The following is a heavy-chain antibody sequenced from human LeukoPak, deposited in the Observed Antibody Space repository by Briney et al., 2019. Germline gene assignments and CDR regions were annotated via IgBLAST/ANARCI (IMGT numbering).Heavy chain of an antibody. CDR1: GFSFRRHP. Sequence: GGSLRLSCAAAGFSFRRHPMFWVRQAPGKSLEWLAFIRFDGSETDYADSVKGRFTISRDNSKDTLYLQMNSLRAEDTARYYCASRPSGSDWGPVDFWGQGTLVSVSS. CDR3: ASRPSGSDWGPVDF. V-gene: IGHV3-30*02. J-gene: IGHJ4*02. CDR2: IRFDGSET. D-gene: IGHD5-12*01.